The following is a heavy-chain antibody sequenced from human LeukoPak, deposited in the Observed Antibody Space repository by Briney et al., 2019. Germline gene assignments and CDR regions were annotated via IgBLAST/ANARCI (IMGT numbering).Heavy chain of an antibody. D-gene: IGHD3-22*01. CDR1: GGSISSSSYY. CDR3: ARPYYYDSSGYPTGAFDI. J-gene: IGHJ3*02. CDR2: IYYSGST. Sequence: SGTLSLTCTVSGGSISSSSYYWGWIRQPPGKGLEWIGSIYYSGSTYYNPSLKSRVTISVDTSKNQFSLKLSSVTAADTAVYYCARPYYYDSSGYPTGAFDIWGRGTMVTVSS. V-gene: IGHV4-39*01.